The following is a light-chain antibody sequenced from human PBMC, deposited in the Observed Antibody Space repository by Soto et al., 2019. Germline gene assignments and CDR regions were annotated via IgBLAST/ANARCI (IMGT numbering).Light chain of an antibody. J-gene: IGKJ1*01. CDR2: GAS. Sequence: EIVLTQSPGTLSLSPGERATLSCRARQSVSSSYLAWYQQKPGQAPRLLIYGASSRATGIPDRFSGSGSGTDFTLTISRLESEDFAVYYCQQYGSSPTFGQGTKVEIK. CDR3: QQYGSSPT. CDR1: QSVSSSY. V-gene: IGKV3-20*01.